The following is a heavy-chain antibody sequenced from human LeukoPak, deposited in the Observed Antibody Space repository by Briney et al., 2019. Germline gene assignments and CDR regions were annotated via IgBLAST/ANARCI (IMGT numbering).Heavy chain of an antibody. Sequence: ASVKVSCKASGYTFTSYDINWVRQATGQGLEWMGWMNPNSGNTGYAQKFQGRVTITRNTSISTAYMELSSLRSEDTAVYYCARVGDYGTLYYYYYMDVWGKGTTVTVSS. CDR3: ARVGDYGTLYYYYYMDV. V-gene: IGHV1-8*01. J-gene: IGHJ6*03. CDR2: MNPNSGNT. CDR1: GYTFTSYD. D-gene: IGHD4-17*01.